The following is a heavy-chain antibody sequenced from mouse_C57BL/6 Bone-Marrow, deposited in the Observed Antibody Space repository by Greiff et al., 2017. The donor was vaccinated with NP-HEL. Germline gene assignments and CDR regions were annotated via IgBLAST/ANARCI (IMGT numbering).Heavy chain of an antibody. Sequence: EVQRVESGPGLVKPSQSLSLTCSVTGYSITSGYYWNWIRQFPGNKLEWMGYISYDGSNNYNPSLKNRISITRDTSKNQFFLKLNSVTTEDTATYYCARDPYDYNWYFDVWGTGTTVTVSS. D-gene: IGHD2-4*01. V-gene: IGHV3-6*01. CDR2: ISYDGSN. CDR3: ARDPYDYNWYFDV. CDR1: GYSITSGYY. J-gene: IGHJ1*03.